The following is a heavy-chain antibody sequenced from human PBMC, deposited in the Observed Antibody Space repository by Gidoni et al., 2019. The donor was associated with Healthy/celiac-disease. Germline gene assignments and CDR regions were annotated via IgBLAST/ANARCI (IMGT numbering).Heavy chain of an antibody. Sequence: QVQLQESGPGLVNHSETLSLTCTVSGGSISSYYCSWIRQPPGKGLEWIGYIYYSGSTNYNPSLKSRVTISVDTSKNQFSLKLSSVTAADTAVYYCARDSSGYPYAFDIWGQGTMVTVSS. CDR3: ARDSSGYPYAFDI. CDR1: GGSISSYY. J-gene: IGHJ3*02. V-gene: IGHV4-59*01. CDR2: IYYSGST. D-gene: IGHD3-22*01.